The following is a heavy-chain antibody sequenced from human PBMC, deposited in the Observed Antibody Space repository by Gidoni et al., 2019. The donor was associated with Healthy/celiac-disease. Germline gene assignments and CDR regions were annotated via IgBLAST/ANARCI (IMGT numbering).Heavy chain of an antibody. Sequence: QLQLQESGPGLVKPSETLSLTCTVSGCSISSSSYYWGWIRQPPGKGLEWIGSIYYSGSTYYNPSLKSRVTISVDTSKKQFSLKLSSVTAADTAVYYCARGKSIAAAHNAFDIWGQGTMVTVSS. CDR3: ARGKSIAAAHNAFDI. V-gene: IGHV4-39*07. CDR2: IYYSGST. D-gene: IGHD6-13*01. CDR1: GCSISSSSYY. J-gene: IGHJ3*02.